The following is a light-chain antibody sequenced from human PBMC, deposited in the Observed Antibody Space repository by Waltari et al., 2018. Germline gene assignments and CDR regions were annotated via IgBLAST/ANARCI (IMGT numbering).Light chain of an antibody. CDR3: SSWDDSVIGPV. V-gene: IGLV1-44*01. CDR2: SNN. Sequence: QSMLTQPPSASGTPGQRVTISCSGSSSNIGSNTVNWYQHLPGTAPRVLIYSNNQRPSGVPDRFSGSKSGTSASLAISGLQSEDEADYYCSSWDDSVIGPVFGGGTKLTVL. J-gene: IGLJ2*01. CDR1: SSNIGSNT.